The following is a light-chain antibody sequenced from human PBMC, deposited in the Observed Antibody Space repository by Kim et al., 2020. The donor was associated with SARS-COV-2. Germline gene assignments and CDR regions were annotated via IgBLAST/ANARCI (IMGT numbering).Light chain of an antibody. Sequence: SYELTQPSSVSVSTGQTARITCSGDVLPKKSARWFQQKPGQAPVLVIYKDSERPSGIPERFSGSSSGTTVTLTITGAQVEDEADYYCYSAADNGVFGGGTKLTVL. J-gene: IGLJ3*02. CDR1: VLPKKS. V-gene: IGLV3-27*01. CDR2: KDS. CDR3: YSAADNGV.